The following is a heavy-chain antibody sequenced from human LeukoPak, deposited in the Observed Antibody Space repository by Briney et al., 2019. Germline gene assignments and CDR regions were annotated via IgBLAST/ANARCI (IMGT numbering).Heavy chain of an antibody. CDR2: IYASGST. Sequence: SETLSLTCTVSGGSISSYYWTWIRQPAGKGLEWIGRIYASGSTNYNPSLKSRVTMSVDPSKNQFSLRLNSVTAADTAVYYCVSPGYSSGWYAFDIWGQGTMVTVSS. V-gene: IGHV4-4*07. D-gene: IGHD6-19*01. J-gene: IGHJ3*02. CDR1: GGSISSYY. CDR3: VSPGYSSGWYAFDI.